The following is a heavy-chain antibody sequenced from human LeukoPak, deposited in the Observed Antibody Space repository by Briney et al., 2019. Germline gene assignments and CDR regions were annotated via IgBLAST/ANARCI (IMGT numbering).Heavy chain of an antibody. D-gene: IGHD5-12*01. J-gene: IGHJ4*02. V-gene: IGHV1-18*04. CDR3: ARVFLPLIVATPNFDY. CDR2: ISAYNGNT. Sequence: ALVKPSCKPSRYTFTRYYIHWVPQSPGHRVECRRWISAYNGNTNYAQKLQGRVTMTTDTSTSTAYMKLRSLRSDAAAVYYCARVFLPLIVATPNFDYWGQGTLVTVSS. CDR1: RYTFTRYY.